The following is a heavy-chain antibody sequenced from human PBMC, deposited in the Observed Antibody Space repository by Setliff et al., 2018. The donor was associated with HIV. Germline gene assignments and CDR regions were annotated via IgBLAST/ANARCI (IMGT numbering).Heavy chain of an antibody. D-gene: IGHD2-8*01. CDR1: GYSFTNFL. Sequence: GESLKISCKGFGYSFTNFLIGWVRQMPGKGLEWMGIVSPGDSGTSYSPSFQGQVTMSADKSISTAYLQWSSLKASDTAMYYCARLKDVVLMVNDFWGQGTLVTVSS. CDR2: VSPGDSGT. CDR3: ARLKDVVLMVNDF. J-gene: IGHJ4*02. V-gene: IGHV5-51*01.